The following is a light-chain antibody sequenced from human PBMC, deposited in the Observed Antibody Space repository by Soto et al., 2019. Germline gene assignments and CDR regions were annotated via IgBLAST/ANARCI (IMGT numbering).Light chain of an antibody. CDR3: SSYTSINTLV. J-gene: IGLJ2*01. V-gene: IGLV2-14*01. CDR1: SSDVGGYNY. CDR2: DVS. Sequence: QSALTQPASVSGSPGQSITISCTGTSSDVGGYNYVAWYQQHPGKVPKLMIYDVSNRPSGVSNRFSGSKSGNTASLTISGLQAEDEADYYCSSYTSINTLVFGGGTKLTVL.